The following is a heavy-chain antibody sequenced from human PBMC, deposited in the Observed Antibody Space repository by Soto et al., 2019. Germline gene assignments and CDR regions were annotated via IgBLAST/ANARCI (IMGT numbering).Heavy chain of an antibody. CDR1: GNTFSKYA. CDR3: ARDSHDYIWGSYRNGMDV. D-gene: IGHD3-16*02. V-gene: IGHV1-69*01. CDR2: LIPILGTA. Sequence: QVQLVQSGAEVKKPGSSVKVSCKASGNTFSKYAISWVRQAPGQGLEWMGGLIPILGTAKYAQKFKGRVTITADETTRTAYMEVSSVRFEDTAVYYCARDSHDYIWGSYRNGMDVWGQGTTVSVSS. J-gene: IGHJ6*02.